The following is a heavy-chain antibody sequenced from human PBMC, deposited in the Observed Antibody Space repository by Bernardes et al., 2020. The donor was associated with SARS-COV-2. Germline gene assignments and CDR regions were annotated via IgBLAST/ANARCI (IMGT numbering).Heavy chain of an antibody. CDR1: GGTFSSYT. Sequence: SVKVSCKASGGTFSSYTISWVRQAPGQGLEWMGRIIPILGIANYAQKFQGRVTITADKSTSTAYMELSSLRSEDTAVYYCARDPMVRGVSYYYYGMDVWGQGTTVTVSS. CDR3: ARDPMVRGVSYYYYGMDV. J-gene: IGHJ6*02. V-gene: IGHV1-69*04. D-gene: IGHD3-10*01. CDR2: IIPILGIA.